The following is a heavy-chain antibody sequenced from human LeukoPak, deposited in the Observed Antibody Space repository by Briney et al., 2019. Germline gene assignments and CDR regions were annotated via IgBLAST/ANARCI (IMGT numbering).Heavy chain of an antibody. J-gene: IGHJ4*02. CDR1: GYTFTSYA. D-gene: IGHD5-18*01. CDR2: INTNTGNP. CDR3: ARDPARTWIQKDGFDY. V-gene: IGHV7-4-1*02. Sequence: ASVTVSCKASGYTFTSYAMNWVRQAPGQGLEWMGWINTNTGNPTYAQGFTGRFVFSLDTSVSTAYLQISSLKAEDTAVYYCARDPARTWIQKDGFDYWGQGTLVTVSS.